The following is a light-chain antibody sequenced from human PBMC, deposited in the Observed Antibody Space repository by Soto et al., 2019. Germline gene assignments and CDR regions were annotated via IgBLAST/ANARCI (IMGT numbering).Light chain of an antibody. CDR2: DAS. Sequence: DIQLTQSPSFLSASIGDRVTITCRASQDFSNFLAWYQHKPGRAPKLLMYDASTLQSGVPSRFSGSGSGTEFTLTISSLQPEDFATYYCQQLYSFPLTFGGGTKVDIK. CDR3: QQLYSFPLT. CDR1: QDFSNF. J-gene: IGKJ4*01. V-gene: IGKV1-9*01.